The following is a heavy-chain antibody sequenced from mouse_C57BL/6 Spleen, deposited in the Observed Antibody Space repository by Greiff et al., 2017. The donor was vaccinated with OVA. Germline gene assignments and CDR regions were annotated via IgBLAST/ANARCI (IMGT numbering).Heavy chain of an antibody. CDR2: ISSGSSTI. J-gene: IGHJ4*01. CDR3: AKDYYGSSSSAMDY. CDR1: GFTFSDYG. D-gene: IGHD1-1*01. Sequence: EVKLEESGGGLVKPGGSLKLSCAASGFTFSDYGMHWVRQAPEKGLEWVAYISSGSSTIYYADTVKGRFTISRDNAKNTLFLQMTSLRSEDTAMYYCAKDYYGSSSSAMDYWGQGTSVTVSS. V-gene: IGHV5-17*01.